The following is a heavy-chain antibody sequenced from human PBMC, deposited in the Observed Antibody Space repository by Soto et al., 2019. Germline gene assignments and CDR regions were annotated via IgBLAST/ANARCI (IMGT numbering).Heavy chain of an antibody. J-gene: IGHJ5*02. CDR1: GGSISSYY. Sequence: QVQLQESGPGLVKPSETLSLTCTVSGGSISSYYWSWIRQPPGKGLEWLGYIYASGRTNYNPSLKSQVTISVDQTKIQFSLELSSGTAADTAVYYCARAHQSAFEGPNWFGPWGQGTQVTVSS. CDR3: ARAHQSAFEGPNWFGP. V-gene: IGHV4-4*08. D-gene: IGHD3-16*01. CDR2: IYASGRT.